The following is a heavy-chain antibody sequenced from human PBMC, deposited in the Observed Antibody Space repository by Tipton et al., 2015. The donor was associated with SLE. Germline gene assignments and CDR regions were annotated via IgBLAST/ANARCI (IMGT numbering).Heavy chain of an antibody. CDR2: MNPTDGVT. V-gene: IGHV1-8*01. Sequence: QLVQSGPEVKKPGASVKVSCRASGYAFTTYDINWVRQAPGQGLEWVGWMNPTDGVTGYAQKFQGRVTMTRNTSISTAYMELTSLRSEDTGVYFCARGQWLEWFYYWGRGTLVTVSS. J-gene: IGHJ4*02. D-gene: IGHD3-3*01. CDR1: GYAFTTYD. CDR3: ARGQWLEWFYY.